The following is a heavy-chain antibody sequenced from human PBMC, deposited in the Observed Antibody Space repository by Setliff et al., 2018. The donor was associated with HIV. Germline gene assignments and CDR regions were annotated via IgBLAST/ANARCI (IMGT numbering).Heavy chain of an antibody. V-gene: IGHV4-61*02. CDR2: IYTSGST. CDR1: GGSISSGSYY. Sequence: SETLSLTCTVSGGSISSGSYYWSWIRQPAGKGLEWIGRIYTSGSTNYNPSLTSRITISVDTSKNQFSLKLSSVTAADTAVYYCARSYSYDYNWFDPWGQGTLVTVSS. D-gene: IGHD5-18*01. CDR3: ARSYSYDYNWFDP. J-gene: IGHJ5*02.